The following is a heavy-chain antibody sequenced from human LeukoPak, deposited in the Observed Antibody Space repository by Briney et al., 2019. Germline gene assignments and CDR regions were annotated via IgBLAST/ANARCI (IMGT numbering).Heavy chain of an antibody. CDR2: IRYDGSNK. CDR1: GFTFSSYG. CDR3: AARSPHYYYYYMDV. Sequence: PGGSLRLSCAASGFTFSSYGMHWVRQAPGKGLEWVAFIRYDGSNKYYADSVKGRFTISRDNSKNTLYLQMNSLRAEDTAVYYCAARSPHYYYYYMDVWGKGTTVTVSS. D-gene: IGHD1-14*01. V-gene: IGHV3-30*02. J-gene: IGHJ6*03.